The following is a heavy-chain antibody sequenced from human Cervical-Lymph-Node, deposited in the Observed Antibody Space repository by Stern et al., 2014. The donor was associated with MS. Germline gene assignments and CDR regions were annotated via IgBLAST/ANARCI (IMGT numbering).Heavy chain of an antibody. V-gene: IGHV3-30*18. Sequence: DQLVESGGGVVQPGRSLRLSCAASGFTFRNFGMHWVRQAPGKGLEWLAVISYDGVNEYYVVSIKGRFTISRDNSKNTLHLQMHSLTIEDTAMYYCAKDLRHYYDSSGYYLGTPDYWGQGTLVTVSS. J-gene: IGHJ4*02. CDR1: GFTFRNFG. CDR2: ISYDGVNE. CDR3: AKDLRHYYDSSGYYLGTPDY. D-gene: IGHD3-22*01.